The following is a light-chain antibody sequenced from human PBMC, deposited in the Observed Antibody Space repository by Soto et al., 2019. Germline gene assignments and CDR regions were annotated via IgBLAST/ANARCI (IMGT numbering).Light chain of an antibody. V-gene: IGKV3-20*01. CDR1: QSVSSR. CDR3: QQYVTSAIT. CDR2: GAS. Sequence: EIVLTQSHGTLSLSPGERATLSCRASQSVSSRLAWYQQKPGQAPRLLISGASSRATGIPDRFSGSGSGTDFTLTISRLEPEDFALYYCQQYVTSAITFGQGTRLQI. J-gene: IGKJ5*01.